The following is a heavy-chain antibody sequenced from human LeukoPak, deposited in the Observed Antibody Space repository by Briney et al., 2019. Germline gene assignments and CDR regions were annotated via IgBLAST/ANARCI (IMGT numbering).Heavy chain of an antibody. V-gene: IGHV3-23*01. D-gene: IGHD5-12*01. Sequence: GGSLRLSFAASGFTLSNCAMTWVRQAPGKGLEWVSGIDTKGVRTYYADSVKGRFTISRDNSKNTLYLQMNSLRAEDTAVYHCAKEVVATIPPLWGQGTLVTVSS. CDR2: IDTKGVRT. CDR3: AKEVVATIPPL. CDR1: GFTLSNCA. J-gene: IGHJ4*02.